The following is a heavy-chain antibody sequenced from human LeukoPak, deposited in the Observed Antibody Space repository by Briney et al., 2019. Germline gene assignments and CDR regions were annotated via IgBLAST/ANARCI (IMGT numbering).Heavy chain of an antibody. CDR3: AKDLELLYYFDY. D-gene: IGHD1-26*01. J-gene: IGHJ4*02. V-gene: IGHV3-30*18. CDR1: GFTFSSYG. CDR2: LSYDGSNK. Sequence: PGRSLRLSCAASGFTFSSYGMHWVRQAPGKGLEWVAVLSYDGSNKYYADSVKGRFTISRDNSKNTLYLQMNSLRAEDTAVYYCAKDLELLYYFDYWGQGTLVTVSS.